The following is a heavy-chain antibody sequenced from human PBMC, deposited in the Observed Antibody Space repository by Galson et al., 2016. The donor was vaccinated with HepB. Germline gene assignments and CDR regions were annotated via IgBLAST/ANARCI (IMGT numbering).Heavy chain of an antibody. CDR3: TTRPSQHFDT. D-gene: IGHD6-6*01. Sequence: SETLSLTCSVSGVSISTNVYYWDWIRQSPGEGLQWIGNMHSSGTTYYNPSLRSRVSISVDTSKNRFSLHLKSVTAADTGVYFCTTRPSQHFDTWGRGTLVTVST. CDR2: MHSSGTT. V-gene: IGHV4-39*01. J-gene: IGHJ4*01. CDR1: GVSISTNVYY.